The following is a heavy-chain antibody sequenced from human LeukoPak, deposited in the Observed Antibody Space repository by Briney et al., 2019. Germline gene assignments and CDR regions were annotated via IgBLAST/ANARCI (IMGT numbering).Heavy chain of an antibody. V-gene: IGHV4-38-2*02. CDR2: IYHSGST. CDR1: GYSISSGYY. Sequence: KTSETLSLTCTVSGYSISSGYYWGWIRQPPGKGLEWIGSIYHSGSTYYNPSLKSRVTISVDTSKNQFSLKLSSVTAADTAVYYCARLPDYYSRHGAPGWGQGTLVTVSS. CDR3: ARLPDYYSRHGAPG. D-gene: IGHD3-10*01. J-gene: IGHJ4*02.